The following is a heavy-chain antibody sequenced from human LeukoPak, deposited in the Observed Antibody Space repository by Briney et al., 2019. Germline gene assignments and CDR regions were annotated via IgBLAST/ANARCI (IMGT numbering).Heavy chain of an antibody. D-gene: IGHD2-21*02. Sequence: SETLSLTCTVSGGSISSYYWSWIRQPPGKGLEWIGYIYYSGSTNYNPSLKSRVTISVDTSKNQFSLKLSSVTAADTAVYYCAGVDYSLDYWGQGTLVTVSS. J-gene: IGHJ4*02. CDR2: IYYSGST. CDR3: AGVDYSLDY. CDR1: GGSISSYY. V-gene: IGHV4-59*08.